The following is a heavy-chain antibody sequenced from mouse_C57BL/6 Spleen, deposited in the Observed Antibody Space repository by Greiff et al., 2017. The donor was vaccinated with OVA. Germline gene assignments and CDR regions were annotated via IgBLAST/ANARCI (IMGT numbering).Heavy chain of an antibody. J-gene: IGHJ3*01. CDR2: ISSGSSTI. CDR3: AREDDYKGFAY. V-gene: IGHV5-17*01. Sequence: VQLKESGGGLVKPGGSLKLSCAASGFTFSDYGMHWVRQAPEKGLEWVAYISSGSSTIYYADTVKGRFTISRDNAKNTLFLQMTSLRSEDTAVYYCAREDDYKGFAYWGQGTLVTVSA. D-gene: IGHD2-4*01. CDR1: GFTFSDYG.